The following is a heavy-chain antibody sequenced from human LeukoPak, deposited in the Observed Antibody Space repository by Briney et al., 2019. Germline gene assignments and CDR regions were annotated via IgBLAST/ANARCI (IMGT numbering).Heavy chain of an antibody. D-gene: IGHD3-22*01. CDR3: AKDIIPGYYDSSHFDY. V-gene: IGHV3-30*18. Sequence: GGSLRLSCAASGFTFSSYGMHWVRQAPGKGLERVAVISYDGSNKYYADSVKGRFTISRDNSKNTLYLQMNSLRAEDTAVYYCAKDIIPGYYDSSHFDYWGQGTLVTVSS. CDR1: GFTFSSYG. CDR2: ISYDGSNK. J-gene: IGHJ4*02.